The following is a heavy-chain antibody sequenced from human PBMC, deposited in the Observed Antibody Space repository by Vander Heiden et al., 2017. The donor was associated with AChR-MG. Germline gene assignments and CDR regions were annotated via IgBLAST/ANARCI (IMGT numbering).Heavy chain of an antibody. Sequence: QVQLKQSGPVLVKPSQTLSRTCTISVDILSSHSAHCNGIRQSPSRGLEWLGRTYYRSKWYNDYAVSVKSRITINPDTSKNQFSLQLNSVTPEDTAVFFQAEDGIRYFDWVYYYYGMDVWGQGTTVTVSS. J-gene: IGHJ6*02. CDR2: TYYRSKWYN. CDR3: AEDGIRYFDWVYYYYGMDV. CDR1: VDILSSHSAH. V-gene: IGHV6-1*02. D-gene: IGHD3-9*01.